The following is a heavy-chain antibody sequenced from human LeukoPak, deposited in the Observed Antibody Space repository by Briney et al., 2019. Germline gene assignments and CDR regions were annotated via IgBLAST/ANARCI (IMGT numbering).Heavy chain of an antibody. Sequence: PGGSLRLSCAASGFTFSIYGMHWLRQAPGKGLEWVAVIWYDGGNKRYADSVKGRFTISRDNAKNSLYLQMNSLRAEDTAVYYCARSMTTVTTIDYWGQGTLVTVSS. D-gene: IGHD4-17*01. V-gene: IGHV3-33*01. CDR1: GFTFSIYG. CDR2: IWYDGGNK. CDR3: ARSMTTVTTIDY. J-gene: IGHJ4*02.